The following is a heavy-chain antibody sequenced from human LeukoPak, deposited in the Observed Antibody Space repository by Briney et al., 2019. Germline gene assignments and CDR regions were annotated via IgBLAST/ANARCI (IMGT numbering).Heavy chain of an antibody. J-gene: IGHJ6*02. D-gene: IGHD4-17*01. CDR1: GFTFSAYS. CDR2: ISSGTTYI. Sequence: GGSLRLSCAASGFTFSAYSINWVRQAPGKGLEWVSSISSGTTYIYYADSVKGRFTISRDSAKNSLYLQMNSLRAEDTAVYYCARASDSGDYFSGMDVWGQGTTVTVSS. CDR3: ARASDSGDYFSGMDV. V-gene: IGHV3-21*01.